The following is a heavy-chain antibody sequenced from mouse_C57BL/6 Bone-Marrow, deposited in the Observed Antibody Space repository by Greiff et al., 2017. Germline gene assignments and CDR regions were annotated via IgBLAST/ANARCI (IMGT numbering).Heavy chain of an antibody. J-gene: IGHJ4*01. CDR3: TRVWLDY. CDR2: IDPENGAT. CDR1: GFNIKDDY. Sequence: VQLQQSGAELVRPGASVTLSCTASGFNIKDDYMHWVKQRPEQGLEWIGWIDPENGATEYASKFQGKATITADTSSNTAYLQLSSLTSEDTAVYYCTRVWLDYWGQVTSVTVSS. V-gene: IGHV14-4*01. D-gene: IGHD2-10*02.